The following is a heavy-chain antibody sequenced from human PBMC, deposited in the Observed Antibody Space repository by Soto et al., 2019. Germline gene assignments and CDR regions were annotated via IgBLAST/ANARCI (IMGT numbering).Heavy chain of an antibody. V-gene: IGHV1-8*02. CDR1: GYTFTTYD. CDR3: ARASMYIWNDH. Sequence: QVQLVQSGAEVKRPGASVKVSCEASGYTFTTYDINWVRQASGQGLEWMGCVKPSSGNTVYAQKFHGRVTMTRDTSISTAYMELRSLKSDDTAIYYCARASMYIWNDHWGQGTLVTVSS. J-gene: IGHJ5*02. CDR2: VKPSSGNT. D-gene: IGHD1-20*01.